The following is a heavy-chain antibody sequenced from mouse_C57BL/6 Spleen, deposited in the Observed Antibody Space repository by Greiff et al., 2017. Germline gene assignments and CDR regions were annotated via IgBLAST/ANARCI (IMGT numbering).Heavy chain of an antibody. J-gene: IGHJ2*01. CDR3: ARSPIYDGYPFFDY. D-gene: IGHD2-3*01. CDR2: INPNYGTN. Sequence: VQLKESGPELVKPGASVKISCKASGYSFTDYNMNWVKQSNGKSLEWIGVINPNYGTNSYNQKFKGKATLTVDQSSSTAYMQLNSLTSEDSAVYYCARSPIYDGYPFFDYWGQGTTLTVSS. V-gene: IGHV1-39*01. CDR1: GYSFTDYN.